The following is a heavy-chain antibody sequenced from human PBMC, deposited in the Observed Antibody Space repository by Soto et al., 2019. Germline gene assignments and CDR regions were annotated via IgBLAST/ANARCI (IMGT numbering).Heavy chain of an antibody. CDR3: ARENSYGPFDY. Sequence: LSLTCAVSGYSISSGYYWGWIRQPPGKGLEWIGSIYHSGSTYYNPSLKSRVTISVDTSKNQFSLKLSSVTAADTAVYYCARENSYGPFDYWGQGTLVTVSS. V-gene: IGHV4-38-2*02. D-gene: IGHD5-18*01. CDR2: IYHSGST. J-gene: IGHJ4*02. CDR1: GYSISSGYY.